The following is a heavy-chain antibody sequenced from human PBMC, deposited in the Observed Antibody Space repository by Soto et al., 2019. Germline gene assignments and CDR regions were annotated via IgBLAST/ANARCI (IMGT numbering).Heavy chain of an antibody. CDR2: IIPIFGTA. Sequence: ASVKVSCKASGGTFSSYAISWVRQAPGQGLEWMGGIIPIFGTANYAQKFQGRVTITADESTSTAYMELSSLRSEDTAVYYCAFRPVDTAKIDRYYFDYWGQGTLVTVSS. D-gene: IGHD5-18*01. J-gene: IGHJ4*02. CDR1: GGTFSSYA. CDR3: AFRPVDTAKIDRYYFDY. V-gene: IGHV1-69*13.